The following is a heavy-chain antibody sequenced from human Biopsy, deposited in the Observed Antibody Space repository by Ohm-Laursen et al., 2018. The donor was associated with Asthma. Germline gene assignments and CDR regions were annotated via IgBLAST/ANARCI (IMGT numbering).Heavy chain of an antibody. CDR2: INAGDGNT. CDR1: GYTFINYA. Sequence: ASVKVSCKASGYTFINYAIHWVRQAPGQRLEWMGWINAGDGNTKYSQKFQGRVTITRDTSASTAYMDLRSLRSEDTAMYYCARTYYDFLTGQVNDAFALWGQGTMVTVSS. CDR3: ARTYYDFLTGQVNDAFAL. D-gene: IGHD3-9*01. V-gene: IGHV1-3*01. J-gene: IGHJ3*01.